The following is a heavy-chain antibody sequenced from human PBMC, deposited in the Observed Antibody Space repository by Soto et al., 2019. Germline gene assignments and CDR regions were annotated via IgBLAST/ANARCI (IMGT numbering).Heavy chain of an antibody. CDR2: INWNGGST. Sequence: EVQLVESGGGVVRPGGSLRLSCAASGFTFDDYGMRWVRQAPGKGLEWVSGINWNGGSTGYADSVKGRFTIARDNAKNSLYLQMNSMRAEDTALYHCARGRSGTSPAYFDYWGQGTLVTGSS. CDR1: GFTFDDYG. D-gene: IGHD3-10*01. CDR3: ARGRSGTSPAYFDY. J-gene: IGHJ4*02. V-gene: IGHV3-20*01.